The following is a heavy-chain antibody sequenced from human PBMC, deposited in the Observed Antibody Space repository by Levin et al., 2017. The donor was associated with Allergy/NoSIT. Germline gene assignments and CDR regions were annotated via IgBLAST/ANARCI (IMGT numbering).Heavy chain of an antibody. J-gene: IGHJ2*01. CDR2: ISSSSSTI. D-gene: IGHD3-10*01. CDR1: GFTFSSYS. Sequence: GESLKISCAASGFTFSSYSMNWVRQAPGKGLEWVSYISSSSSTIYYADSVKGRFTISRDNAKNSLYLQMNSLRAEDTAVYYCARELRVRGPGYFDLWGRGTLVTVSS. CDR3: ARELRVRGPGYFDL. V-gene: IGHV3-48*01.